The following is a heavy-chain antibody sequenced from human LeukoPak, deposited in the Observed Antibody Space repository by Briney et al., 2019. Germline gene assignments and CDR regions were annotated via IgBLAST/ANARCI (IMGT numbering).Heavy chain of an antibody. CDR2: FDPEDGET. CDR3: ATDLVGATRGY. D-gene: IGHD1-26*01. J-gene: IGHJ4*02. V-gene: IGHV1-24*01. CDR1: VYTLTELS. Sequence: ASVTVSYKLSVYTLTELSMHWVRQAPGNGREWMGGFDPEDGETIYAQKFQGRVTMTEDTSTDTAYMELSSLRSEDTAVYYCATDLVGATRGYWGQGTLVTVSS.